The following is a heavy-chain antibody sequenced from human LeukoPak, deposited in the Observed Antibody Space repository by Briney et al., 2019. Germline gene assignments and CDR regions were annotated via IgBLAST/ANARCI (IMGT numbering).Heavy chain of an antibody. V-gene: IGHV3-7*01. D-gene: IGHD3/OR15-3a*01. CDR1: GFIFSSNW. Sequence: GGSLRLSCAASGFIFSSNWMSWVRQAPGKGLEWVANIKQDGSEIYYMDSVKGRFTISRDNAKNALYLQMNSLRAEDTAVYYCARDRPGLYRDYGGQGTLVTVSS. CDR2: IKQDGSEI. CDR3: ARDRPGLYRDY. J-gene: IGHJ4*02.